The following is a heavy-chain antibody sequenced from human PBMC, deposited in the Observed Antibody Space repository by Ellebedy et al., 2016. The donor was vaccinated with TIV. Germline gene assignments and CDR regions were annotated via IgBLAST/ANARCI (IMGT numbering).Heavy chain of an antibody. CDR2: ISIDERST. J-gene: IGHJ4*02. D-gene: IGHD6-13*01. CDR1: GFTFSSYW. Sequence: GESLKISXGASGFTFSSYWMHWVRQAPGKGLVWVSSISIDERSTSYADSVKGRFTISRDSAKNTLYLQMNSLRAEDTAVYYCATGYSTSWYYYWGQGTLVTVSS. CDR3: ATGYSTSWYYY. V-gene: IGHV3-74*01.